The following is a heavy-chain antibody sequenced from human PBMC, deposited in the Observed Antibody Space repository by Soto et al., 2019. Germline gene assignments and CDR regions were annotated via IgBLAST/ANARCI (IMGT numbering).Heavy chain of an antibody. J-gene: IGHJ4*02. V-gene: IGHV3-30-3*01. CDR1: GFQIISYG. Sequence: WGPMRLRSGASGFQIISYGMRWIRQEQGKGLEWVALISYVGTNNYYAASVKGRFTISRANSKNPLYLQMTSLSAEDTAVYYCARDSFVDPDGYFHSSGYYFDYWGQGTPVPVSS. CDR3: ARDSFVDPDGYFHSSGYYFDY. CDR2: ISYVGTNN. D-gene: IGHD3-22*01.